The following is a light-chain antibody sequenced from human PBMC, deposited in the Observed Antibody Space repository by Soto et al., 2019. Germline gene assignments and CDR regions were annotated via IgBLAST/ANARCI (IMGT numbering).Light chain of an antibody. Sequence: EIVLTQSPATLSLSPGDRATLSCSASQSVSSYLAWYQQKNGQAPRLLIYDASNRATGIPARFSGSGSGTDFTLTISSLEPEDFAVYYCQHRTNWPPTFGGGTKVEIK. V-gene: IGKV3-11*01. CDR2: DAS. J-gene: IGKJ4*01. CDR3: QHRTNWPPT. CDR1: QSVSSY.